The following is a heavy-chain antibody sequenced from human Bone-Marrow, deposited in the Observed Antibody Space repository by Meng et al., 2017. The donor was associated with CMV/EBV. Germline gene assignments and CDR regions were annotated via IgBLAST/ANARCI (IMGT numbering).Heavy chain of an antibody. D-gene: IGHD3-9*01. CDR2: IYYSGST. CDR3: ARESEYYDILTGYYNGFDY. Sequence: GSLRLSCTVSGGSISSYYWSWIRQPPGKGLEWIGYIYYSGSTNYNPSLKSRVTISVDTSKNQFSLKLSSVTAAGTAVYYCARESEYYDILTGYYNGFDYWGQGTLVTVSS. J-gene: IGHJ4*02. CDR1: GGSISSYY. V-gene: IGHV4-59*01.